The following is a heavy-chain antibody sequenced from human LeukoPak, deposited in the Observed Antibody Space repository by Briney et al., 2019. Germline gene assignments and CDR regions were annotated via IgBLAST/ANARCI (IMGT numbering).Heavy chain of an antibody. Sequence: VASVRVSCKASGGTFSIYAISWVRQAPGQGREWMGGIIPIFGTANYAQKFQGRVTITADKSTSRAYRELSRLRSDDTAVYYCARETRTGIVVVITYFDYWGQGTLLTVSS. V-gene: IGHV1-69*06. CDR1: GGTFSIYA. CDR3: ARETRTGIVVVITYFDY. J-gene: IGHJ4*02. D-gene: IGHD3-22*01. CDR2: IIPIFGTA.